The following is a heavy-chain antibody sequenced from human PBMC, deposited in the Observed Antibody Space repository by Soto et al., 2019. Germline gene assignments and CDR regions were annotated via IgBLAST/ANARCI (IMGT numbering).Heavy chain of an antibody. V-gene: IGHV5-51*01. CDR3: ARDPWIQLWLPYYYGMDV. CDR1: GYSFTSYW. CDR2: IYPGDSDT. Sequence: PGESLKISCKGSGYSFTSYWIGWVRQMPGKGLEWMGIIYPGDSDTRYSPSFQGQVTISAAKNTLYLQMNSLRAEDTAVYYCARDPWIQLWLPYYYGMDVWGQGTTVTVSS. D-gene: IGHD5-18*01. J-gene: IGHJ6*02.